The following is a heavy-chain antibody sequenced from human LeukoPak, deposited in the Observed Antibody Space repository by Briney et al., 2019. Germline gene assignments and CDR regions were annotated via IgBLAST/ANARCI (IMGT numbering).Heavy chain of an antibody. Sequence: SETLSLTCTASGGSISSSSYYWSWIRQPPGKGLEWIGEINHSGSTNYNPSLKSRVTISVDTSKNQFSLKLSSVTAADTAVYYCARLRLGLDPWGQGTLVTVSS. CDR1: GGSISSSSYY. D-gene: IGHD3-16*01. V-gene: IGHV4-39*07. CDR3: ARLRLGLDP. J-gene: IGHJ5*02. CDR2: INHSGST.